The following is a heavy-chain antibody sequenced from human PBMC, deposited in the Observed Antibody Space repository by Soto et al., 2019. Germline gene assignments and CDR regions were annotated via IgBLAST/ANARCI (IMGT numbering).Heavy chain of an antibody. Sequence: QVQLVESGGGVVQPGRSLRLSCAASGFTFSSYGMHWVRQAPGNGLEWVAVISYDGSNKYYADSVKGRFTISRDNSKNTLYLQMNSLRAEDTAVYYCAKDRIFRSWGQGTLVTVSS. CDR1: GFTFSSYG. J-gene: IGHJ4*02. CDR3: AKDRIFRS. D-gene: IGHD2-21*01. CDR2: ISYDGSNK. V-gene: IGHV3-30*18.